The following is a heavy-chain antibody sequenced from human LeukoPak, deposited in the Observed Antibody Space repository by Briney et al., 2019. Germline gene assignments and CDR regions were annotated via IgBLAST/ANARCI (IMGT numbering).Heavy chain of an antibody. D-gene: IGHD2-2*01. CDR1: GFTFSSYS. CDR3: ARGRYCSSTSCHPAELPTY. V-gene: IGHV3-48*01. CDR2: ISSSSSTI. J-gene: IGHJ4*02. Sequence: GGSLRLSCAASGFTFSSYSMNWVRQAPGKGLEWVSYISSSSSTIYYADSVKGRFTISRDNSKNTLYLQMNSLRAEDTAVYYCARGRYCSSTSCHPAELPTYWGQGTLVTVSS.